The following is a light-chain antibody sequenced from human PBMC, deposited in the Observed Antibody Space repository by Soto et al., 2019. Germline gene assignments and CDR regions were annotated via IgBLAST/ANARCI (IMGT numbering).Light chain of an antibody. CDR3: QHYGSSATWT. CDR1: KSVSSSY. CDR2: GAS. Sequence: EIILTQSPGTLSLSPGERATLSCRASKSVSSSYLAWYQQRPGQAPRLLIYGASSRATGIPDRFSGSGSGTAFTLTISRLEPEDFAVYYCQHYGSSATWTFAQGTKVEIK. V-gene: IGKV3-20*01. J-gene: IGKJ1*01.